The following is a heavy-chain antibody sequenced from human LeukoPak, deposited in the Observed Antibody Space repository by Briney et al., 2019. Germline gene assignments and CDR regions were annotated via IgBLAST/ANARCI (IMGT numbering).Heavy chain of an antibody. J-gene: IGHJ5*02. CDR3: ARSGYYDFWSGYYRDNWFDP. CDR2: ISAYNGNT. D-gene: IGHD3-3*01. Sequence: ASVKVSCKASGYTFTSYGISWVRQAPGQGLEWMGWISAYNGNTNYAQKLQGRVTVTTDTSTSTAYMELRSLRSDDTAMYYCARSGYYDFWSGYYRDNWFDPWGQGTLVTVSS. CDR1: GYTFTSYG. V-gene: IGHV1-18*01.